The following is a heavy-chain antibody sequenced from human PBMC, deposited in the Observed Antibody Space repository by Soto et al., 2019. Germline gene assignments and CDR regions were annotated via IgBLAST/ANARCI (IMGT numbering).Heavy chain of an antibody. V-gene: IGHV1-46*01. J-gene: IGHJ4*02. D-gene: IGHD3-22*01. Sequence: ASVKVSCKASGYTFTSYYVRWVRQAPGQGLEWMGIINPSGGSTSYAQKFQGRVTMTRDTSTSTVYMELSSLRSEDTAVYYCARGQLPHYYDSSGYYGAFDYWGQGTLVTVSS. CDR2: INPSGGST. CDR1: GYTFTSYY. CDR3: ARGQLPHYYDSSGYYGAFDY.